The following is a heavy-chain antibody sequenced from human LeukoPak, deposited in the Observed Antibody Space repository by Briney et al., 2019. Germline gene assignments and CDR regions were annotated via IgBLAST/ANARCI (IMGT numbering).Heavy chain of an antibody. V-gene: IGHV1-2*04. D-gene: IGHD6-13*01. CDR3: ASQAATDTDAFDI. CDR1: GYTFTGYY. J-gene: IGHJ3*02. CDR2: INPNSGGT. Sequence: ASVKVSCKASGYTFTGYYMHWVRQAPGQGLEWMGWINPNSGGTNYAQKFQGWVTMTRDTSISTAYMELSRLRSEDTAVYYCASQAATDTDAFDIWAKGQWSPSLQ.